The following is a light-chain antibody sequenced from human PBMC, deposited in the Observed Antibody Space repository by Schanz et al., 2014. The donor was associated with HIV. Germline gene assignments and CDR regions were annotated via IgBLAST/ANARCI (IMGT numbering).Light chain of an antibody. CDR3: QSYDNRLRVVV. V-gene: IGLV2-14*03. Sequence: QSALTQPASVSGSPGQSITISCTGTSSDVGGYNYVSWYQQHPGKAPTVIIYDVNNRPSGVSNRFSGSKSGNTASLTISGLQAEDEADYYCQSYDNRLRVVVFGGGTKLTVL. CDR1: SSDVGGYNY. J-gene: IGLJ2*01. CDR2: DVN.